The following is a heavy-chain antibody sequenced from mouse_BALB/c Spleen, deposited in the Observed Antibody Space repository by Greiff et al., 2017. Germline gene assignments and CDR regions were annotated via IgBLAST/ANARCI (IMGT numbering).Heavy chain of an antibody. J-gene: IGHJ2*01. V-gene: IGHV3-6*02. CDR1: GYSITSGYY. Sequence: EVKLMESGPGLVKPSQSLSLTCSVTGYSITSGYYWNWIRQFPGNKLEWMGYISYDGSNNYNPSLKNRISITRDTSKNQFFLKLNSVTTEDTATYYCARDDGYYGGVDYWGQGTTLTVSS. CDR2: ISYDGSN. CDR3: ARDDGYYGGVDY. D-gene: IGHD2-3*01.